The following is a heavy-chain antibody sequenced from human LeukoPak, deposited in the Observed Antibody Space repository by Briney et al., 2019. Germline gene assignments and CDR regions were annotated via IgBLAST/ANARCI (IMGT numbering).Heavy chain of an antibody. J-gene: IGHJ5*02. Sequence: SVKVSCKASGGTFSSYAISWVRQAPGQGLEWMGGIIPIFGTANYAQKFQGRVTITADESTSTAYMELSSLRSEDTAVYYCASGGSYRGWFDPWGQGTLVTVSS. CDR1: GGTFSSYA. D-gene: IGHD1-26*01. V-gene: IGHV1-69*13. CDR2: IIPIFGTA. CDR3: ASGGSYRGWFDP.